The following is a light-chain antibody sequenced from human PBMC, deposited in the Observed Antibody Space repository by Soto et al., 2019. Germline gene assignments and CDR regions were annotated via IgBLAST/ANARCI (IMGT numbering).Light chain of an antibody. CDR1: QSVSSYY. V-gene: IGKV3-20*01. J-gene: IGKJ1*01. Sequence: EIVLTKSPGTLSLSPGERATLSCRASQSVSSYYLAWYQQKPGQAPRLLIYAASSRATGIPDRFSGGGSGTDFTLTISRLEPEDFAVYYCQQCGSSPWTFGQGTKVDI. CDR3: QQCGSSPWT. CDR2: AAS.